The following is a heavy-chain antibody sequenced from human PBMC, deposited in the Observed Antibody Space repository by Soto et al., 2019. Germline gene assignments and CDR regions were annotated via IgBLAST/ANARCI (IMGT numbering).Heavy chain of an antibody. CDR2: IIPLFGIL. CDR1: GGTFSNHL. Sequence: QVQLVQSGAEVKKPGSSVNVSCKASGGTFSNHLISWVRQAPGQGLEWVGTIIPLFGILNYAQKLQGRVTISADKSTSTAYMELSSLRSDDTAVYYCASGSLYGSGSYPVDYWGQGTLVTVSS. D-gene: IGHD3-10*01. J-gene: IGHJ4*01. V-gene: IGHV1-69*02. CDR3: ASGSLYGSGSYPVDY.